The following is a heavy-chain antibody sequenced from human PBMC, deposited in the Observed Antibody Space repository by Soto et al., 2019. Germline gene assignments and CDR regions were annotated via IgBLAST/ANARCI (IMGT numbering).Heavy chain of an antibody. V-gene: IGHV4-30-2*01. CDR3: ARVPNYGDYYFDY. J-gene: IGHJ4*02. D-gene: IGHD4-17*01. Sequence: SETLSLTCAVSGGPISSGGYSWSWIRQPPGKGLEWIGYIYHSGSTYYNPSLKSRVTISVDRSKNQFSLKLSSVTAADTAVYYCARVPNYGDYYFDYWGQGTLVTVSS. CDR1: GGPISSGGYS. CDR2: IYHSGST.